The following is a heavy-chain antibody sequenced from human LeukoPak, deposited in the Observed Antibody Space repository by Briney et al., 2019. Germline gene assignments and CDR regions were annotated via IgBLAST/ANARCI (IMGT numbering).Heavy chain of an antibody. D-gene: IGHD3-10*01. CDR3: ARDRRSMVRGVITPNFDY. CDR1: GYTFTSYG. J-gene: IGHJ4*02. V-gene: IGHV1-18*01. Sequence: GASVKVSCKASGYTFTSYGISWVRQAPGQGLEWMGWISAYNGNTNYAQKLQGRVTMTTDTSTSTAYMELRGLRSDDTAVYYCARDRRSMVRGVITPNFDYWGQGTLVTVSS. CDR2: ISAYNGNT.